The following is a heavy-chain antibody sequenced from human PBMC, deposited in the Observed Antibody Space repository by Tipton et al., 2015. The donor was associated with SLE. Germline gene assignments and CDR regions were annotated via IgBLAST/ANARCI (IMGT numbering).Heavy chain of an antibody. Sequence: TLSLTCTVSGGSISSSSYYWGWIRQPPGKGLEWIGYIYYSGSTNYNPSLKSRVTISVDTSKNQFSLKLSSVTAADTAVYFCASSKYYYYGMDVWGQGTTVTVSS. CDR2: IYYSGST. V-gene: IGHV4-61*05. J-gene: IGHJ6*02. D-gene: IGHD6-13*01. CDR1: GGSISSSSYY. CDR3: ASSKYYYYGMDV.